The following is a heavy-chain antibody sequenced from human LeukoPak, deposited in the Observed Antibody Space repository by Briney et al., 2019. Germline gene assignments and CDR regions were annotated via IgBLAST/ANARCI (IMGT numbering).Heavy chain of an antibody. V-gene: IGHV1-69*01. D-gene: IGHD5-18*01. CDR1: GGTFSSYA. CDR2: IIPIFGTA. Sequence: ASVKVSCKASGGTFSSYAISWVRQAPGQGLEWMGGIIPIFGTANYAQKFQGRVTITADESTSTAYMELSSLRSEDTAVYYCARGGYSYRWFDYWGQGTLVTVSS. J-gene: IGHJ4*02. CDR3: ARGGYSYRWFDY.